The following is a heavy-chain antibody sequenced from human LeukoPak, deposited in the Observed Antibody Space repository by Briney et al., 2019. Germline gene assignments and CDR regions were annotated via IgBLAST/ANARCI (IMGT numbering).Heavy chain of an antibody. CDR2: IYYSGST. V-gene: IGHV4-39*02. CDR1: GGSISSSSYY. Sequence: PSETLSLTCTVSGGSISSSSYYWGWIRQPPGKGLEWIGSIYYSGSTYYNPSLKSRVTISVDTSKNQFSLKLSSVTAADTAVYYCARDPYSGLFDYWGQGTLVTVSS. D-gene: IGHD4-11*01. J-gene: IGHJ4*02. CDR3: ARDPYSGLFDY.